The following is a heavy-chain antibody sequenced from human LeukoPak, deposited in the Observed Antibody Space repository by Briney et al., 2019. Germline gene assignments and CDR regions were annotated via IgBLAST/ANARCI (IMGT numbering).Heavy chain of an antibody. CDR1: GYSFTSDS. CDR3: ARQTTYRNFYYFDY. Sequence: GESLKISCKESGYSFTSDSISWGRQMPGKGLEWMVTIYPGDSDTRYSASFQGQVTILADKSINTAYLQWSSLKASDTAMYYCARQTTYRNFYYFDYWRQGTLVTVYS. D-gene: IGHD4-11*01. V-gene: IGHV5-51*01. CDR2: IYPGDSDT. J-gene: IGHJ4*02.